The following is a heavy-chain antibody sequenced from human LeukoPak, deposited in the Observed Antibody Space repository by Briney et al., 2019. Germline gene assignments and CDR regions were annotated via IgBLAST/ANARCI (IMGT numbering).Heavy chain of an antibody. CDR2: MNPNSGNT. V-gene: IGHV1-8*01. Sequence: ASVKVSCKASGYTFTSYDINWVRQATGQGLEWMGWMNPNSGNTGYAQKFQGRVTMTRNTSTSTAYMELSSLRSEDTAVYYCARALSPGYCSSTSCNWFDPWGQGTLVTVSS. CDR1: GYTFTSYD. D-gene: IGHD2-2*01. J-gene: IGHJ5*02. CDR3: ARALSPGYCSSTSCNWFDP.